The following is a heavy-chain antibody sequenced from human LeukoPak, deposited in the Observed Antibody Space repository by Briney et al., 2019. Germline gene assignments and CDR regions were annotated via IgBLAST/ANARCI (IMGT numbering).Heavy chain of an antibody. J-gene: IGHJ4*02. CDR2: IYTSGST. CDR3: ARAPDYDFWSGYSSFDY. CDR1: GGSISSGSYY. Sequence: SQTLSLTCTVSGGSISSGSYYWSWIRQPAGKGLEWIGRIYTSGSTNCNPSLKSRVTISVDTSKNQFSLKLSSVTAADTAVYYCARAPDYDFWSGYSSFDYWGQGTLVTVSS. V-gene: IGHV4-61*02. D-gene: IGHD3-3*01.